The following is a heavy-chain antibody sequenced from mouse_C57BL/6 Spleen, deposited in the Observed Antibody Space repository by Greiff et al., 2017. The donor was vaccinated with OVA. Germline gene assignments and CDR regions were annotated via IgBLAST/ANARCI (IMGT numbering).Heavy chain of an antibody. CDR1: GYAFSSSW. Sequence: VQLQQSGPELVKPGASVKISCKASGYAFSSSWMNWVKQRPGKGLEWIGRIYPGDGDTNYNGKFKGKATLTADKSSSTAYMQLSSLTSEDSAVYFCARSPIYYYGSSYFDYWGQGTTLTVSS. D-gene: IGHD1-1*01. CDR3: ARSPIYYYGSSYFDY. J-gene: IGHJ2*01. CDR2: IYPGDGDT. V-gene: IGHV1-82*01.